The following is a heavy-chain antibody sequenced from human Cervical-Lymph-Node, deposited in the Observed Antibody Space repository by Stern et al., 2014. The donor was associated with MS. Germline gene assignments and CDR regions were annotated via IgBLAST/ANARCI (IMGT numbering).Heavy chain of an antibody. J-gene: IGHJ4*02. D-gene: IGHD4-17*01. V-gene: IGHV1-2*02. CDR2: INPNSGAT. Sequence: VQLVESGAEVKNPGASVKVSCNASGYTFTDYYMHWVRQAPGQGLEWMAWINPNSGATNYAQKFQGRVTMTRDTSITTAYMELSRLRSDDTAIYYCATDVISTSTVTTDYWGQGTLVTVSS. CDR3: ATDVISTSTVTTDY. CDR1: GYTFTDYY.